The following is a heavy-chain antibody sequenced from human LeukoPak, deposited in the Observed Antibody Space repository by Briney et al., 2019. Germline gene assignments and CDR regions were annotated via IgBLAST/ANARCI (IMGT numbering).Heavy chain of an antibody. Sequence: AGRSLRLSCAASGFIFSSYGIHWVRQAPGKGLEWVAVISYDGGNISYTDSVKGRFTVSRDNSKNTLYLQMNSLRAEDTAKYYCAKDKEVATIPPWMDWGQGTLVTVSS. CDR1: GFIFSSYG. D-gene: IGHD5-12*01. J-gene: IGHJ4*02. CDR3: AKDKEVATIPPWMD. V-gene: IGHV3-30*18. CDR2: ISYDGGNI.